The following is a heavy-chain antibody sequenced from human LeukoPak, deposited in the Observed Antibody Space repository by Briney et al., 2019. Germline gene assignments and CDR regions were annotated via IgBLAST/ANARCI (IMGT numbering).Heavy chain of an antibody. Sequence: GGSLRLSCAASGFTFSSYWMHWVRQAPGKGLEWVAVISYDGSNKYYADSVKGRFTISRDNSKNTLYLQMNSLRAEDTAVYYCAKDAYSSGWYGSSYYYMDVWGKGTTVTISS. V-gene: IGHV3-30*18. J-gene: IGHJ6*03. CDR3: AKDAYSSGWYGSSYYYMDV. CDR1: GFTFSSYW. D-gene: IGHD6-19*01. CDR2: ISYDGSNK.